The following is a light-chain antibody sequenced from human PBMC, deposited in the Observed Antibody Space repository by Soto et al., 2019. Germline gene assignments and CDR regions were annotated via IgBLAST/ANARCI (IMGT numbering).Light chain of an antibody. Sequence: EIVMTQSPATLSVSPGERATLSCRASQSVSSSLAWYQQKPGQAPRLLIYGASTRATGIPARFSGSGSGTELTLTISSLKHEDFEVYYCQQYNNWKAFGQGTKVDIK. CDR1: QSVSSS. V-gene: IGKV3-15*01. CDR3: QQYNNWKA. CDR2: GAS. J-gene: IGKJ1*01.